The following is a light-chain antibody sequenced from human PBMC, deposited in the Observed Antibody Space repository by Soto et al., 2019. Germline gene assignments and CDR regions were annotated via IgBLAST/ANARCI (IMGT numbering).Light chain of an antibody. Sequence: DIVMAQSPISLPLTPGEPASILFKASQSLLHRSGYHYLDWYLQKPGQSPQLLIYLGSNRASGVPDRFSGSGSGTDFTLKISRVEAEDVGIYYCMQALQTPWAFGQGTKVDIK. J-gene: IGKJ1*01. V-gene: IGKV2-28*01. CDR3: MQALQTPWA. CDR1: QSLLHRSGYHY. CDR2: LGS.